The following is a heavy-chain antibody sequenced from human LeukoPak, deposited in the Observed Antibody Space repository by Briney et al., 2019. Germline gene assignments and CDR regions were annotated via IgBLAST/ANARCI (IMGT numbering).Heavy chain of an antibody. Sequence: SETLSLTCTVSGGSISSSSSYWGWIRQPPGKVLEWIGGIYYSGSTYYNPSLKSRVTISVDTSKNQFSLKLSSVTAADTAVYYCARHRFFVWLSPFDYWGQGTLVTVSS. CDR2: IYYSGST. V-gene: IGHV4-39*01. J-gene: IGHJ4*02. CDR3: ARHRFFVWLSPFDY. CDR1: GGSISSSSSY. D-gene: IGHD3-9*01.